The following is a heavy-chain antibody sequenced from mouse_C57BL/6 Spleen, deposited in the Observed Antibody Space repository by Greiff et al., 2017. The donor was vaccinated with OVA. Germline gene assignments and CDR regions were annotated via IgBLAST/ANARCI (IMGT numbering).Heavy chain of an antibody. CDR2: IHPNSGST. J-gene: IGHJ3*01. CDR3: ERGDNGYYEFDY. D-gene: IGHD2-3*01. V-gene: IGHV1-64*01. CDR1: GYTFTSYW. Sequence: QVQLQQPGAELVKPGASVKLSCKASGYTFTSYWMHWVKQRPGQGLEWIGMIHPNSGSTNYNEKFKSKATLTVDKSSSTAYMQLSSLTSEDSAVYDGERGDNGYYEFDYWGQGTMLTVSA.